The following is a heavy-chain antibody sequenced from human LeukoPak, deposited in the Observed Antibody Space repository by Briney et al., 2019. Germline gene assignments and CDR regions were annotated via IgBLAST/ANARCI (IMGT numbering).Heavy chain of an antibody. CDR2: IIPILGIA. CDR1: GGTFSSYA. Sequence: SVKVSSKASGGTFSSYAISWVRQAPGQGLEWMGRIIPILGIANYAQKFQGRVTITADKSTSTAYMELSSLRSEDTAVYYCARVPNYYGSGSPNWFDPWGQGTLVTVSS. CDR3: ARVPNYYGSGSPNWFDP. V-gene: IGHV1-69*04. J-gene: IGHJ5*02. D-gene: IGHD3-10*01.